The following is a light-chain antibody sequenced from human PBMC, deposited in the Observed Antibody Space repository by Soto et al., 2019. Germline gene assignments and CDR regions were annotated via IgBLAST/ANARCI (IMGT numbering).Light chain of an antibody. CDR1: QSVSSY. J-gene: IGKJ1*01. CDR2: DAS. V-gene: IGKV3-11*01. Sequence: EIVLTQSPATLSLSPGVRATLSCRASQSVSSYLAWYQHKPGQAPRLLIYDASNRATGIPARFSGSGSGTDFTLTISSLEPEDFAVYYCQQRSNWPPWTFGQGTKVEIK. CDR3: QQRSNWPPWT.